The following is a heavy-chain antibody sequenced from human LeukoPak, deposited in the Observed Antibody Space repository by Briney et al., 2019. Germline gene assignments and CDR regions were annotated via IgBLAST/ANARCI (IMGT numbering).Heavy chain of an antibody. CDR3: ARLRTSSGGYGMDV. Sequence: SETLSLTCTVSGGSISSYYWSWIRQPPGKGLEWIGYIYYSGSTNYNPSLKSRVTISVDTSKNQFSLKLSSVTAADTAVYYCARLRTSSGGYGMDVWGQGTTVTVSS. J-gene: IGHJ6*02. CDR2: IYYSGST. CDR1: GGSISSYY. V-gene: IGHV4-59*08. D-gene: IGHD3-10*01.